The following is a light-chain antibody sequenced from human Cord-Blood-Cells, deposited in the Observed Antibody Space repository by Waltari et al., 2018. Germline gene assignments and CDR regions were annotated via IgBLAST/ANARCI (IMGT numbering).Light chain of an antibody. CDR2: WAS. CDR1: QSVLYSSNNKNY. J-gene: IGKJ2*01. V-gene: IGKV4-1*01. CDR3: QQYYSTPYT. Sequence: DIVMTQSPDSLAVSLGERATINCKSSQSVLYSSNNKNYSAWYQQKPGQPPKLIIYWASTRESGVPDRFSGSGSGTDFTLTISSLQAEDVAVYYCQQYYSTPYTFGQGTKLEIK.